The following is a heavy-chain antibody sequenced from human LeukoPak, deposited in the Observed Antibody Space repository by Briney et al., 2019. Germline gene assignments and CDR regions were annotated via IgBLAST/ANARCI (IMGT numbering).Heavy chain of an antibody. CDR1: GFTLSSFA. J-gene: IGHJ4*02. Sequence: GGSLRLSCAASGFTLSSFAINWIRQAPGKGLGWVSAISGSGDATYYADSVKGWFNMSRDNSKNTLYLQMNSLRVEDTAVYFCARDPGAFPYFFDCWGQGTLVTVSS. CDR2: ISGSGDAT. V-gene: IGHV3-23*01. D-gene: IGHD4/OR15-4a*01. CDR3: ARDPGAFPYFFDC.